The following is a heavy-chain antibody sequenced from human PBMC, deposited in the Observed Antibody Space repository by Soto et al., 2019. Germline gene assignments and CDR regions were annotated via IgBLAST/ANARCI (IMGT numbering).Heavy chain of an antibody. J-gene: IGHJ6*02. CDR2: INPKSGGT. D-gene: IGHD2-8*01. CDR3: ARGDSTDCSNGVCSFFYNHDMDV. V-gene: IGHV1-2*04. CDR1: GYTFTSYG. Sequence: ASVKVSCKASGYTFTSYGISWVRQAPGQGLEWLGRINPKSGGTSTTQKFQGWVTMTTDTSISTASMELTRLTSDDTAIYYCARGDSTDCSNGVCSFFYNHDMDVWGQGTTVTVSS.